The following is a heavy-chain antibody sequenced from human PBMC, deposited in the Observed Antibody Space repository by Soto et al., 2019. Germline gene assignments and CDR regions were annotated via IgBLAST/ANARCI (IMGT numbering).Heavy chain of an antibody. CDR2: ISAYNGNT. D-gene: IGHD3-10*01. Sequence: QVQLVQSGAEVKKPGASVKVSCKASGYTFTSYAISWMRQAPGQGLEWMGWISAYNGNTNYAQKLQGRVTMTTDTFTSTAYMELRSLRSDDTAVYYCARGGLWFGELLERDAFDIWGQGTMVTVSS. CDR3: ARGGLWFGELLERDAFDI. CDR1: GYTFTSYA. J-gene: IGHJ3*02. V-gene: IGHV1-18*01.